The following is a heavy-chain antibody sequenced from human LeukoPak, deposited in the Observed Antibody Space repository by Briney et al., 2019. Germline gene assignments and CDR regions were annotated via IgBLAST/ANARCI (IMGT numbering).Heavy chain of an antibody. J-gene: IGHJ4*02. CDR3: ARVPPGGRSALYFDY. Sequence: SETLSLICTVYGDSIGSYYWSWPPRTTGRGLVWIGYYWYSGNHNYNPSLKSRVTISLDTSKNQLSLKLSSVTAADTAVYYCARVPPGGRSALYFDYWGQGTLVTVSS. CDR1: GDSIGSYY. D-gene: IGHD1-26*01. V-gene: IGHV4-59*01. CDR2: YWYSGNH.